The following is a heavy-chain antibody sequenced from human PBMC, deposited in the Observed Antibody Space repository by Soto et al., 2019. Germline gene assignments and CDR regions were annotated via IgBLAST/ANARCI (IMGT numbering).Heavy chain of an antibody. CDR2: IFYSGRT. Sequence: QVQLQESGPGLVKPSETLSLTCTVSGGSISSLYWNWIRQPPGKGLEWIGSIFYSGRTTYNPSLKSRVPTSVDTSKTPFSLKLTSVTAADTAAYYCARVREYSGYGNAFDIWGRGTMVTVSS. CDR1: GGSISSLY. CDR3: ARVREYSGYGNAFDI. V-gene: IGHV4-59*01. J-gene: IGHJ3*02. D-gene: IGHD5-12*01.